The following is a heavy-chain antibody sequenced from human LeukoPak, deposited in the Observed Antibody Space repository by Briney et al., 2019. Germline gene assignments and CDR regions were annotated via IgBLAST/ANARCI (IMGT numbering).Heavy chain of an antibody. CDR2: IYSGGST. J-gene: IGHJ2*01. CDR1: AFTVSSNY. CDR3: ARTGGGTTGWYFDL. V-gene: IGHV3-53*01. Sequence: PGGSLRPSCLASAFTVSSNYMNWVRQAPGKGLEWVSVIYSGGSTYYADSVKGRFTISRDNSKNTLYLQMNSLRAEDTAVYYCARTGGGTTGWYFDLWGRGTLVTVSS. D-gene: IGHD1-1*01.